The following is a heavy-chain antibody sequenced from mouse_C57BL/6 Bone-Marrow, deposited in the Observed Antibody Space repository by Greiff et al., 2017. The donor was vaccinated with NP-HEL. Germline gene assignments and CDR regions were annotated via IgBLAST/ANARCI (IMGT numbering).Heavy chain of an antibody. J-gene: IGHJ2*01. D-gene: IGHD3-3*01. Sequence: QVQLQQPGAELVRPGSSVTLSCKASGYTFTSYWMHWVKQRPIQGLEWIGNIDPSDSETHYNQKFKDKATLTVDKSSSTAYMQLSSLTSEDSAVYYCARLGRRRYFDYWGQGTTLTVSS. CDR1: GYTFTSYW. CDR3: ARLGRRRYFDY. CDR2: IDPSDSET. V-gene: IGHV1-52*01.